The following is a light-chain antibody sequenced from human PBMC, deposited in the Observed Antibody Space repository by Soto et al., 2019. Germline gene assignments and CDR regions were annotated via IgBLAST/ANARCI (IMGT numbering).Light chain of an antibody. Sequence: EIVLTQSPGTLSLSPGERATLSCRASQSVRNYLAWYQQKPGQAPRLLIYDASNRATGIPARFSGSGSGTDFTLTISSLEPEDFAVYYCQQRSNWPSFGPGTKVDIK. CDR3: QQRSNWPS. V-gene: IGKV3-11*01. CDR1: QSVRNY. CDR2: DAS. J-gene: IGKJ3*01.